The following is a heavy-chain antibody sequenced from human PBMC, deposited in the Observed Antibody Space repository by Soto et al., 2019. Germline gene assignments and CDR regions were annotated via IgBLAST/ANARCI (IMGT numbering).Heavy chain of an antibody. CDR1: GFTFSSYA. Sequence: QVQLVESGGGVVQPGRSLRLSCAASGFTFSSYAMHWVRQAPGKGLEWVAVISYDGSNKYYADSVKGRFTISRDNSKNTLYLQMNSLRAEDTAVYYCARDHSSNYYYGMDVWGQGTTVTVSS. CDR2: ISYDGSNK. J-gene: IGHJ6*02. V-gene: IGHV3-30-3*01. D-gene: IGHD6-6*01. CDR3: ARDHSSNYYYGMDV.